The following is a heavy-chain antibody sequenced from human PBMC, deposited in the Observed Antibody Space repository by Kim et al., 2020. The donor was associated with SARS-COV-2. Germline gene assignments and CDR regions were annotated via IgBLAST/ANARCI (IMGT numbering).Heavy chain of an antibody. V-gene: IGHV1-18*01. CDR2: ISAYNGNT. Sequence: ASVKVSCKASGYTFTSYGISWVRQAPGQGLEWMGWISAYNGNTNYAQKLQGRVTMTTDTSTSTAYMELRSLRSDDTAVYYCAKNFGLWFGDPNYGMDVWGQGTTVTVSS. D-gene: IGHD3-10*01. CDR1: GYTFTSYG. J-gene: IGHJ6*02. CDR3: AKNFGLWFGDPNYGMDV.